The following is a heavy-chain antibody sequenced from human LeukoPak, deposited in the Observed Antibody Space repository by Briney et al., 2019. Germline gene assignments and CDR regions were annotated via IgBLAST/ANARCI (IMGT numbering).Heavy chain of an antibody. Sequence: GGSLRLSCAASGFTFSSYWMSRVRQAPGKGLEWVANIKQDGSEKYYVDSVKGRFTISRDNAKNSLYLQMNSLRAEDTALYYCARGLAYYYDSTAYFLDYWGQGTLVTVSS. CDR1: GFTFSSYW. V-gene: IGHV3-7*01. CDR3: ARGLAYYYDSTAYFLDY. D-gene: IGHD3-22*01. CDR2: IKQDGSEK. J-gene: IGHJ4*02.